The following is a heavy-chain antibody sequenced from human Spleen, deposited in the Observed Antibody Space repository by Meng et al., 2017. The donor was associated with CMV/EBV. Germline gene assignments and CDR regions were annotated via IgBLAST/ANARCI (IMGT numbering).Heavy chain of an antibody. V-gene: IGHV3-23*01. J-gene: IGHJ2*01. Sequence: RDGVSWGRQATRKGMDWVSGISANGNKTFYEDSITDGYTISRDNAKNTLYLPKNSLRAEDTALYYCAKDGDFGSGELRLGYFDLWGRGTLVTVSS. CDR1: RDG. D-gene: IGHD3-10*01. CDR3: AKDGDFGSGELRLGYFDL. CDR2: ISANGNKT.